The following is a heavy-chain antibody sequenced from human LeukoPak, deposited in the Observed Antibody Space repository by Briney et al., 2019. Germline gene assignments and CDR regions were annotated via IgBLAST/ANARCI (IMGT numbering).Heavy chain of an antibody. Sequence: SVKVSCKASGGTFSSYAISWVRQAPGQGLEWMGGIIPIFGTANYARKFQARVTITANESTSTAYMELSSLRSEDTAVYYCARKVRYEWQYQLPPGVNNWSAPWGQGPRATVPS. CDR2: IIPIFGTA. J-gene: IGHJ5*02. V-gene: IGHV1-69*01. CDR1: GGTFSSYA. CDR3: ARKVRYEWQYQLPPGVNNWSAP. D-gene: IGHD2-2*01.